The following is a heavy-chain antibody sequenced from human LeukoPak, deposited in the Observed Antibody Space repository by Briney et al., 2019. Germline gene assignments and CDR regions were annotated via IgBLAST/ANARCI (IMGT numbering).Heavy chain of an antibody. J-gene: IGHJ6*02. CDR3: VRDLPIYDFWSGYSDYYYYYGMDV. CDR2: ISAYNGNT. Sequence: ASVKVSCKASGYTFTSYGISWVRQAPGQGLEWMGWISAYNGNTNYAQKLQGRVTMTTDTSTSTAYMELRSLRSDDTAVYYCVRDLPIYDFWSGYSDYYYYYGMDVWGQGTTVTVSS. CDR1: GYTFTSYG. V-gene: IGHV1-18*01. D-gene: IGHD3-3*01.